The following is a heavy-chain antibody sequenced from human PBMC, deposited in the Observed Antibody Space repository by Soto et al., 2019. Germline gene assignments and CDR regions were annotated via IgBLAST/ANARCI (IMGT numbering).Heavy chain of an antibody. D-gene: IGHD2-2*01. CDR2: ISGSGGST. CDR3: AKVSWGMGVVPAALS. V-gene: IGHV3-23*01. Sequence: EVQLLESGGGLVQPGGSLRLSCVASGHTFHNYAMSWVRQAPGKGLEWVSVISGSGGSTYYADSVRGRFTISRDDSKNTLYLQMNSLRAEDTALYYCAKVSWGMGVVPAALSWGQGTLVTVSS. CDR1: GHTFHNYA. J-gene: IGHJ4*02.